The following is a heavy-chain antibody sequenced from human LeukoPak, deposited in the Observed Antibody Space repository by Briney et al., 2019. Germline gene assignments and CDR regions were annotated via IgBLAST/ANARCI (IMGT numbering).Heavy chain of an antibody. CDR2: INPNSGAT. D-gene: IGHD3-22*01. CDR1: GYSFSGYY. Sequence: ASVKVSCKASGYSFSGYYIHWVRQAPGQGREWMGLINPNSGATNYAQKFQGTVTMTRDTSTSTAYMELSRLRSDDTAVYYCARDQNYFDTTAYYGMDCWGQGTLVTVSS. V-gene: IGHV1-2*02. J-gene: IGHJ4*02. CDR3: ARDQNYFDTTAYYGMDC.